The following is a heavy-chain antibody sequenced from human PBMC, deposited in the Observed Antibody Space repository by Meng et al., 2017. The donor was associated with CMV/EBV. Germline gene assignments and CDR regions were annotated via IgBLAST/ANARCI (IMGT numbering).Heavy chain of an antibody. D-gene: IGHD2-8*02. CDR3: AKDMGWGNPARGDGAFDI. CDR2: ISWNSGSI. V-gene: IGHV3-9*01. Sequence: GGSLRLSCAASGFTFDDYAMHWVRQAPGKGLEWVSGISWNSGSIGYADSVKGRFTISRDNAKNSLYLQMNSLRAEDTALYYCAKDMGWGNPARGDGAFDIWGQGTMVTVSS. J-gene: IGHJ3*02. CDR1: GFTFDDYA.